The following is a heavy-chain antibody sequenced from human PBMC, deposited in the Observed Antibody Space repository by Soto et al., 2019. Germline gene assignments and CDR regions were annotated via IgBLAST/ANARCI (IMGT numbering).Heavy chain of an antibody. CDR3: ARVPSQHILTGYQPMYYYYGMDV. J-gene: IGHJ6*02. CDR2: ISAYNGNT. CDR1: GYTFTSYG. D-gene: IGHD3-9*01. V-gene: IGHV1-18*01. Sequence: ASVKVSCKASGYTFTSYGISWVRQAPGQGLEWMGWISAYNGNTNYAQKLQGRVTMTTDTSTSTAYMELRSLRSDDTAVYYCARVPSQHILTGYQPMYYYYGMDVWGQGTTVTVSS.